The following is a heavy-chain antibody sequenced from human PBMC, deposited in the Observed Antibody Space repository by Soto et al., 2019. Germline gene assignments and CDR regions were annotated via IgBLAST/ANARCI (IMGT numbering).Heavy chain of an antibody. CDR2: ISGSGVST. V-gene: IGHV3-23*01. J-gene: IGHJ4*02. CDR1: GFTFSSYA. CDR3: AKVRAIGPDY. D-gene: IGHD2-2*01. Sequence: EVQLLESGGGLVQPGGSLRLSCAASGFTFSSYAISWVRQAPGKGMEWVSAISGSGVSTYYADSVKGRFTISRDNSKNTLYLQMNSLRAEDTAVYYCAKVRAIGPDYWGQGTLVTVSS.